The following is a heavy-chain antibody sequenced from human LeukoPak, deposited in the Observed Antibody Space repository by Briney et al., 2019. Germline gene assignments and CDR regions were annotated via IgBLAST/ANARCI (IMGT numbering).Heavy chain of an antibody. V-gene: IGHV4-59*12. D-gene: IGHD2-2*01. J-gene: IGHJ5*02. CDR1: GGSISSYY. CDR3: ARRTLFNIVVVPAAPPPWFDP. Sequence: PSETLSLTCTVSGGSISSYYWSWIRQPPGKGLEWIGYIYYSGSTNYNPSLKSRVTISVDTSKNQFSLKLSSVTAADTAVYYCARRTLFNIVVVPAAPPPWFDPWGQGTLVTVPS. CDR2: IYYSGST.